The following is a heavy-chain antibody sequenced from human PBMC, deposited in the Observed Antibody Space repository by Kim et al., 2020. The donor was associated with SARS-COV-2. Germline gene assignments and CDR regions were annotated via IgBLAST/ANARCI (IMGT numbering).Heavy chain of an antibody. CDR2: IGDNGDYT. V-gene: IGHV3-23*01. CDR3: VKDFWSTDHPP. J-gene: IGHJ5*02. CDR1: GFTFSRHG. D-gene: IGHD3-3*01. Sequence: GGSLRLSCVVSGFTFSRHGMSWVRQAPGKGLDWVSAIGDNGDYTKYADSVKGRFTISRDDSKNTLYLQMNSLRADDTALYYCVKDFWSTDHPPWGQGTLVTVSS.